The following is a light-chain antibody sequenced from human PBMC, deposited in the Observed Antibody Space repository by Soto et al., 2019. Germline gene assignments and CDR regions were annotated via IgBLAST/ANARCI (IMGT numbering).Light chain of an antibody. J-gene: IGLJ1*01. CDR2: EVT. Sequence: QSALTQPASVSGSPGQSVSISCTGTSSDVGGSDSVSWYQQHPGEVPKLLLFEVTNRPSGVSDRFSGSKSGSTATLMISGLLPEDEADYYCSSFADNTRPFVFGTGTKLTVL. V-gene: IGLV2-14*01. CDR3: SSFADNTRPFV. CDR1: SSDVGGSDS.